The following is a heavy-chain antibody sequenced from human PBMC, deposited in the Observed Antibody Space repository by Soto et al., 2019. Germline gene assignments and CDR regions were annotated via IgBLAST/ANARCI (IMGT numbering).Heavy chain of an antibody. V-gene: IGHV3-7*03. Sequence: PGGSLRLSCAASGFTFSSYWMSWVRQAPGKGLEWVANIKQDGSEKYYVDSVKGRFTISRDNAKNSLYLQMNSLRAEDTAVYYCARDRYDSSGYYFSWINYFDYWGQGTLVTVSS. J-gene: IGHJ4*02. D-gene: IGHD3-22*01. CDR2: IKQDGSEK. CDR3: ARDRYDSSGYYFSWINYFDY. CDR1: GFTFSSYW.